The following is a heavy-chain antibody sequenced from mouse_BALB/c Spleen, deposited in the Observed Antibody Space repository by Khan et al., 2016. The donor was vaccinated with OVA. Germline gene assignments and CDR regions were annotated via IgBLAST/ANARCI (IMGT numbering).Heavy chain of an antibody. J-gene: IGHJ3*01. CDR3: KRGGGGSRFAY. CDR1: GYTFTDFT. V-gene: IGHV1S137*01. CDR2: ISTYYGDV. Sequence: QVQLQQSGAELVRPGVSVKISCKGSGYTFTDFTMHWVKQSHAKSLEWIGVISTYYGDVTYNQKFKGKATMTVDKSSSTAYMELARLTSEDSAIYYFKRGGGGSRFAYWGQGTLVTGSA.